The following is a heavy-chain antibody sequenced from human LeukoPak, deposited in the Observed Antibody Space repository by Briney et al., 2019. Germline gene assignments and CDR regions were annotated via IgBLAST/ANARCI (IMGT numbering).Heavy chain of an antibody. CDR3: ARKDYFGSGIYFFDY. V-gene: IGHV1-3*01. Sequence: ASVKVSCKASGYTFASYVIHWVRQAPGQRLEWMGWINPANGDTGYSKKFQGRVTITRDTSASTAYMELSSLSSEDTALYYCARKDYFGSGIYFFDYWGQGALVTVSS. CDR1: GYTFASYV. D-gene: IGHD3-10*01. J-gene: IGHJ4*02. CDR2: INPANGDT.